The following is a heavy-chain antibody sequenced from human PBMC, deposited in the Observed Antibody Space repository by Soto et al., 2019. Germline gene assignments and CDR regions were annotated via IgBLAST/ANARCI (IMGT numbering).Heavy chain of an antibody. J-gene: IGHJ4*02. D-gene: IGHD6-13*01. V-gene: IGHV1-3*01. CDR3: ARDYEQQLVEIGEYYFDY. CDR1: GYTFTSYA. CDR2: INAGNGNT. Sequence: ASVKVSCKASGYTFTSYAMHWVRQAPGQRLEWMGWINAGNGNTKYSQKFQGRVTITRDTSASTAYMELSSLRSEDTAVYYCARDYEQQLVEIGEYYFDYWGQGTLVTVSS.